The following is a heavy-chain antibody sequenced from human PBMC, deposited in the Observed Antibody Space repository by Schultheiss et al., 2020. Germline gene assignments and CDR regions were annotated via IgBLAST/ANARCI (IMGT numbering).Heavy chain of an antibody. CDR3: AKAFPSQRFDP. J-gene: IGHJ5*02. V-gene: IGHV3-23*03. CDR2: IYSGGST. Sequence: GGSLRLSCSASGFTFSSYAMHWVRQAPGKGLEWVSVIYSGGSTYYADSVKGRFTVSRDNSKNTLYLQMNSLRAEDTAVYYCAKAFPSQRFDPWGQGTLVTVSS. D-gene: IGHD2-21*01. CDR1: GFTFSSYA.